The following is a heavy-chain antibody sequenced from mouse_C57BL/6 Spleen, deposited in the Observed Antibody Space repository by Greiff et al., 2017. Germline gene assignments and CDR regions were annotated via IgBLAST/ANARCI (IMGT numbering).Heavy chain of an antibody. CDR2: IYPRSGNT. D-gene: IGHD3-2*02. Sequence: VQGVESGAELARPGASVKLSCKASGYTFTSYGISWVKQRTGQGLEWIGEIYPRSGNTYYNEKFKGKATLTADKSSSTAYMELRSLTSEDSAVYFCARQSSGYPFAYWGQGTLVTVSA. CDR3: ARQSSGYPFAY. J-gene: IGHJ3*01. V-gene: IGHV1-81*01. CDR1: GYTFTSYG.